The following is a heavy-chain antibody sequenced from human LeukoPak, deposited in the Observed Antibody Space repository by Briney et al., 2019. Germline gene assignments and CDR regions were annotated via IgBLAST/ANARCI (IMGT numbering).Heavy chain of an antibody. J-gene: IGHJ6*02. CDR1: GGTFSSYA. D-gene: IGHD3-10*01. V-gene: IGHV1-69*13. CDR2: IIPIFGTA. Sequence: SVKVSCKASGGTFSSYAISWVRQAPGQGLEWMGGIIPIFGTANYAQKFQGRVTVTADESTSTGHMELSSLRSEDTAVYYCASEAYGSGSYYYYGMDVWGQGTTVTVSS. CDR3: ASEAYGSGSYYYYGMDV.